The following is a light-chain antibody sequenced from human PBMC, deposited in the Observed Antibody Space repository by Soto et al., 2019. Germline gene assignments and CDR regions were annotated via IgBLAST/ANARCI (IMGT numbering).Light chain of an antibody. V-gene: IGKV3-15*01. J-gene: IGKJ1*01. CDR3: QQYHNWPA. Sequence: EIGMTQSPDTLSVSPGERATLSYRASQSVFSSRAWYQQKAGQAPRLLIYGADTSATGIPARFSGSGSGTEFTLTISSLQSEDFAVYYCQQYHNWPAFGQGTKVDIK. CDR1: QSVFSS. CDR2: GAD.